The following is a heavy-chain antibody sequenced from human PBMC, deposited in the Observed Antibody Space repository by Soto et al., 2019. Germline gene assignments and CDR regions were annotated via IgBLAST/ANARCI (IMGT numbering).Heavy chain of an antibody. D-gene: IGHD3-10*01. V-gene: IGHV3-23*01. CDR1: GFTFSNYA. CDR2: IFAGGGST. Sequence: HPGGSLRLSCAPSGFTFSNYAMFWVRQAPGKGLEWVSTIFAGGGSTYYADSVKGRFTISRDNSKNILFLQMDSLRAEDTAVYFCAKDLIRGDGYIDFDYWGQGTLVTVSS. J-gene: IGHJ4*02. CDR3: AKDLIRGDGYIDFDY.